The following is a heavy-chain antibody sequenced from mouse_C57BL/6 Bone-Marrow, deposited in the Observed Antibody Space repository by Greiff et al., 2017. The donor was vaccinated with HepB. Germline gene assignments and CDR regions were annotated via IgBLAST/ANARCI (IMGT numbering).Heavy chain of an antibody. Sequence: QVQLQQPGAELVMPGASVKLSCKASGYTFTSYWMHWVKQRPGQGLEWIGEIDPSDSYTNYNQKFKGKSTLTVDKSSSTAYMQLSSLTSEDSAVYYCASRHYYGSYYYAMDYWGQGTSVTVSS. CDR1: GYTFTSYW. CDR2: IDPSDSYT. D-gene: IGHD1-1*01. V-gene: IGHV1-69*01. J-gene: IGHJ4*01. CDR3: ASRHYYGSYYYAMDY.